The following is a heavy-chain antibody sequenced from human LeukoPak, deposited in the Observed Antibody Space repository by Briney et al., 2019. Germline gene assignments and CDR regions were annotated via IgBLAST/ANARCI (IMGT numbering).Heavy chain of an antibody. CDR3: ARESWHFWSGPQTYYFDY. D-gene: IGHD3-3*02. CDR2: IYYSGST. V-gene: IGHV4-59*01. CDR1: GGSISSYY. Sequence: SETLSLTCTVSGGSISSYYWSWIRQPPGKGLEWIGYIYYSGSTNYNPSLKSRVTISVDTSKNQFSLKLSSVTAADTAVYYCARESWHFWSGPQTYYFDYWGQGTLVTVSS. J-gene: IGHJ4*02.